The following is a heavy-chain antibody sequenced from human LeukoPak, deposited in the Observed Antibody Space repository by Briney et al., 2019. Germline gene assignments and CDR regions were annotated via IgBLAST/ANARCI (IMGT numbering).Heavy chain of an antibody. CDR1: GFTFSSCA. D-gene: IGHD3-16*01. CDR2: ISRTSSVI. CDR3: ARDGINWADY. Sequence: GGSLRLSCAASGFTFSSCAMNWVRQTPGNGLEWVSYISRTSSVIYYSDSVKGRFTVSRDNDKNSLYLEMNSLRVEDTALYYCARDGINWADYWGKGTLVTVSS. V-gene: IGHV3-48*01. J-gene: IGHJ4*02.